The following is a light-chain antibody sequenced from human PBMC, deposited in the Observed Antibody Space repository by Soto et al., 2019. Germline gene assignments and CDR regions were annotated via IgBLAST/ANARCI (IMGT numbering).Light chain of an antibody. J-gene: IGKJ2*01. CDR2: AAS. V-gene: IGKV1D-12*01. CDR3: QPANSFPPYT. CDR1: QGISSW. Sequence: DIQMTQSPSSVSASVGDRVTITCRASQGISSWLAWYQQKPWKAPKLLIYAASNLQSGIPLRFSGSGSGPDFTLTISTLQPEDFATYYCQPANSFPPYTFGKGNKLEIK.